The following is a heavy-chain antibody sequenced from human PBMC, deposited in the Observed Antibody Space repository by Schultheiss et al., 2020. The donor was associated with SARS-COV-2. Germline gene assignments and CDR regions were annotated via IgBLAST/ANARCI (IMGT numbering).Heavy chain of an antibody. CDR2: ISYDGSNK. CDR3: TSWSDIVAADY. V-gene: IGHV3-30*03. D-gene: IGHD5-12*01. CDR1: GFTFSSYG. Sequence: GGSLRLSCAASGFTFSSYGMHWVRQAPGKGLEWVAVISYDGSNKYYADSVKGRFTISRDNSKNTLYLQMNSLRAEDTAVYYCTSWSDIVAADYWGQGTLVTVSS. J-gene: IGHJ4*02.